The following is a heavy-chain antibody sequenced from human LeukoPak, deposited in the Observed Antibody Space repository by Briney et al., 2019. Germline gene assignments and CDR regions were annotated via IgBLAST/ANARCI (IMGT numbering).Heavy chain of an antibody. J-gene: IGHJ3*02. CDR2: INHRGST. Sequence: SETLSLTCAVYGGSFSGYFWSWIRQPPGKGPEWIGEINHRGSTNYNPSLKSRVTISVDTSKNQFSLRLSSVTAAETAAYYCAREISWARGAFDMWGQGTKVTVSS. CDR1: GGSFSGYF. CDR3: AREISWARGAFDM. D-gene: IGHD3-16*01. V-gene: IGHV4-34*01.